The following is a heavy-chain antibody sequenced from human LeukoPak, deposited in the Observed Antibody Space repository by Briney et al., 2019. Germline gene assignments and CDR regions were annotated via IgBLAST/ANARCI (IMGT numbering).Heavy chain of an antibody. V-gene: IGHV4-59*01. J-gene: IGHJ4*02. CDR3: ARGSYSVDY. CDR1: GGSTSSYY. CDR2: IYYSGST. Sequence: SETLSLTCTVSGGSTSSYYWSWIRQPPGKGLEWIGYIYYSGSTNYNPSLKSRVTISVDRSKNQFSLKLSSVTAADTAVYYCARGSYSVDYWGQGTLVTVSS. D-gene: IGHD1-26*01.